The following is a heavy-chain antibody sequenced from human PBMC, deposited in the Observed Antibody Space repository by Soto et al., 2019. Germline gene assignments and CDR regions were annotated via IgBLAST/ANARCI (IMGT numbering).Heavy chain of an antibody. CDR2: IYWSDDK. V-gene: IGHV2-5*01. D-gene: IGHD6-13*01. Sequence: GPTLVNPTQTLTLTCTFSGFSLSNSGVGVGWIRQPPGKALEWLALIYWSDDKRYSPSLKSRLTITKDTSKNQVVLTMTNVGPVDTATYYCAHIALFTSSWFYFAYWGQRTLVTVSS. CDR1: GFSLSNSGVG. CDR3: AHIALFTSSWFYFAY. J-gene: IGHJ4*02.